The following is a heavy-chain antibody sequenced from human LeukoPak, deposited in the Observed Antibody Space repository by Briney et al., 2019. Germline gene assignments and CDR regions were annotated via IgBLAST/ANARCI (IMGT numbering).Heavy chain of an antibody. Sequence: PGGSLRLSCAASGFSFSSYWMHWVRQPPGKGLLWVSRINTDGSSTYYADSVKGRFTISRDNAKNTLYLQMNSLRVDDAAVYYCARDHFGGNSDYWGQGTLVTVSS. CDR1: GFSFSSYW. V-gene: IGHV3-74*01. J-gene: IGHJ4*02. D-gene: IGHD4-23*01. CDR2: INTDGSST. CDR3: ARDHFGGNSDY.